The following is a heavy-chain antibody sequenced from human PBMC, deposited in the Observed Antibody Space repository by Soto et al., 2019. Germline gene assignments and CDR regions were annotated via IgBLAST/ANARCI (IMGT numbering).Heavy chain of an antibody. CDR2: MNPNSGNT. CDR3: ARDSLPYDFWSGYYTARYYYYYYMDV. CDR1: GYALTSND. J-gene: IGHJ6*03. D-gene: IGHD3-3*01. Sequence: GASVKLSCKDSGYALTSNDINWVRQATGQGLEWMGWMNPNSGNTDYAQKFQGRVTMTRDTSMSTAYMELRSLRSDDTAVYYCARDSLPYDFWSGYYTARYYYYYYMDVWGKGTTVTVSS. V-gene: IGHV1-8*01.